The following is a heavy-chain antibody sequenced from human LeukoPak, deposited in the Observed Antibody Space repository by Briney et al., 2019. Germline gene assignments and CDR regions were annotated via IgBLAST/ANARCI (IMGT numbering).Heavy chain of an antibody. Sequence: GSLRLSCAASGLTFSNYWMDWVRQAPGKGLEWVANIKQDGSEKNYVDSVKGRFIITRDNAKNSLYLQMNTLRADDTAVYYCARDGFGTGSNWGQGTLVTVSS. V-gene: IGHV3-7*03. CDR3: ARDGFGTGSN. D-gene: IGHD3-16*01. J-gene: IGHJ4*02. CDR1: GLTFSNYW. CDR2: IKQDGSEK.